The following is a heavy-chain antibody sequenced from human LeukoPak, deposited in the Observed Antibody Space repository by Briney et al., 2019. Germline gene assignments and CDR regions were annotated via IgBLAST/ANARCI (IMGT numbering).Heavy chain of an antibody. V-gene: IGHV3-21*01. CDR1: GFTFSNYN. CDR3: ARALWFGESPSDY. CDR2: ITSSSTYI. J-gene: IGHJ4*02. D-gene: IGHD3-10*01. Sequence: GGSLRLSCAASGFTFSNYNMNWVRQAPGKGLEWVSSITSSSTYIYYADSVKGRFTISRDNSKNTLFLQMNSLRAEDTALYYCARALWFGESPSDYWGQGTLVTVSS.